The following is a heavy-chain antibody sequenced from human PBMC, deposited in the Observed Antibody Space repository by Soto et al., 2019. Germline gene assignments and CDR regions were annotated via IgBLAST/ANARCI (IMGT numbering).Heavy chain of an antibody. CDR2: LYGNDEQ. D-gene: IGHD6-13*01. V-gene: IGHV2-5*01. CDR3: AHRLPGPSGYDV. J-gene: IGHJ6*02. CDR1: GFSLTSGVVG. Sequence: QITLKESGPTLVKLTQTLTLTCTFSGFSLTSGVVGVGWIRQPPGEALEWLALLYGNDEQYYNPSLRTRLTITRDTSKNQVVLTMTNMDPVDTATYYCAHRLPGPSGYDVWGQGITVTVSS.